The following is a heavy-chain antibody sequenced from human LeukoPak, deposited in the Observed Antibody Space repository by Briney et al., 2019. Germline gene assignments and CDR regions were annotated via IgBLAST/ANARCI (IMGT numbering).Heavy chain of an antibody. CDR2: ISGSGGST. V-gene: IGHV3-23*01. D-gene: IGHD1-1*01. Sequence: PGGSLRLSCAASGFTFSSYAMSWVRQAPGKGLEWVSAISGSGGSTYYADSVKGRFTISRDNSKNTLYLQMNGLRAEDTAVYYCAKEWMGGTTGQYYYYGMDVWGQGTTVTVSS. CDR1: GFTFSSYA. J-gene: IGHJ6*02. CDR3: AKEWMGGTTGQYYYYGMDV.